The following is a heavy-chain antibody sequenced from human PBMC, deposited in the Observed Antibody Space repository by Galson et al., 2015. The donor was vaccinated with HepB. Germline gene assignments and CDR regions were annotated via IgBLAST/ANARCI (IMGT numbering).Heavy chain of an antibody. Sequence: SLRLSCAASGFNFNYYAMHWVRQAPGRGLEYMSGITNDGVGTHYPDSVKGRFTISRDNARKSLNLQVNSLRPEETALYYCVKEDILSGFSVGSFHVWGQGTMVTVSS. V-gene: IGHV3-64D*06. CDR1: GFNFNYYA. D-gene: IGHD3-9*01. CDR3: VKEDILSGFSVGSFHV. J-gene: IGHJ3*01. CDR2: ITNDGVGT.